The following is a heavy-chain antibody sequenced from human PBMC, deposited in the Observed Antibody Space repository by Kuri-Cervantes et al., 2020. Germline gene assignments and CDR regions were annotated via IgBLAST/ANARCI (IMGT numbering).Heavy chain of an antibody. D-gene: IGHD3-16*01. Sequence: GGSLRLSCAASGFTFSSYAMHWVRQAPGKGLEWVAVISYDGSNKYYADSVKGRFTISRDNSKNTLYLQMNSLRAEDTAVYYCAKEGDGWGQGTLVTVSS. CDR3: AKEGDG. CDR1: GFTFSSYA. J-gene: IGHJ4*02. CDR2: ISYDGSNK. V-gene: IGHV3-30-3*01.